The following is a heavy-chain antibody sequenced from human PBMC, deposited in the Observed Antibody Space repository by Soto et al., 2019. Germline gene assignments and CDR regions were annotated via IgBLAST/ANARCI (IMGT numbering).Heavy chain of an antibody. CDR1: GFTFDDYA. Sequence: EVQLVESGGGLVQPGRSLRLSCAASGFTFDDYAMHWVGQAPGKGLEWVSGISWNSGSIGYADSVKGRFTISGDNPKNSLYLQMNSLRAEDTALYYCAKDAITMVRGVISYYGMDVWGQGTTVTVSS. D-gene: IGHD3-10*01. J-gene: IGHJ6*02. V-gene: IGHV3-9*01. CDR3: AKDAITMVRGVISYYGMDV. CDR2: ISWNSGSI.